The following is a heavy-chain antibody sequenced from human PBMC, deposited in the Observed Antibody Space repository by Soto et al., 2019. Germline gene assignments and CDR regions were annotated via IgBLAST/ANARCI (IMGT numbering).Heavy chain of an antibody. V-gene: IGHV3-74*01. D-gene: IGHD6-19*01. J-gene: IGHJ4*02. Sequence: EVHLVESGGGLVQPGGSLRLSCAASGFTFSSYWMHWVRQAPGKGLVWVSRINSDGSSTSYADSVKGRFTISRDNAKNTLYLQMNSLRAEDTAVYYCAVAVAGLTAIGYWGQGTLVTVSS. CDR3: AVAVAGLTAIGY. CDR1: GFTFSSYW. CDR2: INSDGSST.